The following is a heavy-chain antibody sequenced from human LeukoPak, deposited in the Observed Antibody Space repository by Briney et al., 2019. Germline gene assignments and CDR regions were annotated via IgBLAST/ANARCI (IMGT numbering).Heavy chain of an antibody. J-gene: IGHJ3*02. V-gene: IGHV5-51*01. CDR2: IYPGDSDT. CDR1: GYSFTNYW. CDR3: ARRSGQPEGAFDI. Sequence: GESLKISCKGSGYSFTNYWIDWVRQMPGKGLEWMGIIYPGDSDTRYSPSFQGQVTISADKSISTAYLQWSSLKASDTAMYYCARRSGQPEGAFDIWGQGTMVTVSS. D-gene: IGHD1-14*01.